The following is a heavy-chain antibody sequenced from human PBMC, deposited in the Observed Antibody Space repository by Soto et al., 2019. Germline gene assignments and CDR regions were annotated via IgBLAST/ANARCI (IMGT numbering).Heavy chain of an antibody. CDR2: IYYSGST. D-gene: IGHD3-10*02. CDR3: ARGGPSFFFQAEEGIRDVRSVSAFLLNRSSDL. Sequence: KGLEWIGYIYYSGSTNYNPSLKSRVTISVDTSKNQFSLKLRSVTAADTAVYYCARGGPSFFFQAEEGIRDVRSVSAFLLNRSSDL. V-gene: IGHV4-59*01. J-gene: IGHJ2*01.